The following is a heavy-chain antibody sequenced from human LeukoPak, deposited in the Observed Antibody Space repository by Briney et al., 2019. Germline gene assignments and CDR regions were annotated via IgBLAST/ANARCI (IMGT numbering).Heavy chain of an antibody. CDR3: ARGRGYSYGPRPYYYYYYMDV. J-gene: IGHJ6*03. Sequence: SETLSLMCTVWGGSISSSSYYWGWIRQPPGRGLGWVGSIYYSGSTYYNPSLKSRVTISVDTSKNQSPRKLSSVTAADTAVYYCARGRGYSYGPRPYYYYYYMDVWGKGTTVTVSS. V-gene: IGHV4-39*01. D-gene: IGHD5-18*01. CDR2: IYYSGST. CDR1: GGSISSSSYY.